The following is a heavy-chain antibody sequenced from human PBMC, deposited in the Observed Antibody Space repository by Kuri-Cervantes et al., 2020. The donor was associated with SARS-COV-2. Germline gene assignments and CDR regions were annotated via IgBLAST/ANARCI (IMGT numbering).Heavy chain of an antibody. V-gene: IGHV3-23*01. CDR2: ISGSGGRT. D-gene: IGHD6-19*01. J-gene: IGHJ6*03. Sequence: GGPLRLSCAASGFPFSIYWMSGVRQAPGKGLEGVSAISGSGGRTYYADSGKGRFTISRDNSKNTLYLQMNSLRAEDTAVYYCAKASGWSMNYYYYMDVWGKGTTVTVSS. CDR1: GFPFSIYW. CDR3: AKASGWSMNYYYYMDV.